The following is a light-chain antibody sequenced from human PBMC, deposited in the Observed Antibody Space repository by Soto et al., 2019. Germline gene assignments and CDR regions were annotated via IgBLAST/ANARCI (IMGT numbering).Light chain of an antibody. CDR3: QQYHNWPST. J-gene: IGKJ2*01. Sequence: EIVMTQSPSTLSVSPGERATLSCRASPSVSSNLAWYQQKPGQAPRLLISGASTRATVIPARFSGSGSGREFTLTISSLPSEDFAAYYCQQYHNWPSTFGQGTKLEIK. CDR2: GAS. CDR1: PSVSSN. V-gene: IGKV3-15*01.